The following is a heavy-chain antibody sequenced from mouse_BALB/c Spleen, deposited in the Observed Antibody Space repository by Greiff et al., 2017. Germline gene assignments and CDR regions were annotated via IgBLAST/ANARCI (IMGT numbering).Heavy chain of an antibody. CDR1: GFNIKDTY. V-gene: IGHV14-3*02. Sequence: EVQLQQSGAELVKPGASVKLSCTASGFNIKDTYMHWVKQRPEQGLEWIGRIDPANGNTKYDPKFQGKATITANTSSNTAYLQLSSLTSEDTAVYYCARGYDYDWFAYWGQGTLVTVSA. CDR3: ARGYDYDWFAY. D-gene: IGHD2-4*01. CDR2: IDPANGNT. J-gene: IGHJ3*01.